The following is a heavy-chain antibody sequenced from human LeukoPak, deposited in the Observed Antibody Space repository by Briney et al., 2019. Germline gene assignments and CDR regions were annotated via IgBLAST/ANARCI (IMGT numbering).Heavy chain of an antibody. CDR1: GGSISSYD. J-gene: IGHJ5*02. CDR3: ARVVTDYSSSSSWFDP. D-gene: IGHD6-6*01. CDR2: IFYSGNT. V-gene: IGHV4-59*01. Sequence: PSETLSLTCTVSGGSISSYDWTWIRQPPGKGLKWIGYIFYSGNTNYNPSLKSRLTMSVDTSKNQFSLKLNSVTAADTAVYYCARVVTDYSSSSSWFDPWGQGILVTVSS.